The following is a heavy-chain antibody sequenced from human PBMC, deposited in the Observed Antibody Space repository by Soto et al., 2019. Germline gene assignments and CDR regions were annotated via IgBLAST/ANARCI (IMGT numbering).Heavy chain of an antibody. V-gene: IGHV1-69*13. CDR3: ARSRYCSGGSCYDFDY. D-gene: IGHD2-15*01. Sequence: SVKVSCKASGGTFSSYAISWVRQAPGQGLEWMGGIIPIFGTANYTQKFQGRVTITADESTSTAYMELSSLRSEDTAVYYCARSRYCSGGSCYDFDYWGQGTLVTVSS. CDR1: GGTFSSYA. CDR2: IIPIFGTA. J-gene: IGHJ4*02.